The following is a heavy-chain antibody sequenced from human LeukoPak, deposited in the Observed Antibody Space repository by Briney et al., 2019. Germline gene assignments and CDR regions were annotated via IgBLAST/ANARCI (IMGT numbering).Heavy chain of an antibody. J-gene: IGHJ6*03. CDR2: IYYSGST. CDR3: AREKGSRKSSYYYMDV. Sequence: SETLSLTCTVSGGSISSHYWSWIRQPPGKGLEWIGYIYYSGSTNYHPSLKSRVTISVDTSKNQFSLKLSSVTAADTAVYYCAREKGSRKSSYYYMDVWGKGTTVTVSS. D-gene: IGHD1-26*01. V-gene: IGHV4-59*11. CDR1: GGSISSHY.